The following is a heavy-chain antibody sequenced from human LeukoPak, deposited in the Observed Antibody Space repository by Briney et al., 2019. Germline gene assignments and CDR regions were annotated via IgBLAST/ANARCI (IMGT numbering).Heavy chain of an antibody. CDR3: AREIMTTVMNAKNYYFDY. Sequence: ASVKVSCKASGYTFTGYYVHWVRQAPGQGLEWMGWINPNNPNRGGTNYAQKFQVRVTVTRDTSISTAYMELSRLRSDDTAVYYCAREIMTTVMNAKNYYFDYWGQGTLVTVSS. J-gene: IGHJ4*02. CDR2: INPNNPNRGGT. V-gene: IGHV1-2*02. D-gene: IGHD4-17*01. CDR1: GYTFTGYY.